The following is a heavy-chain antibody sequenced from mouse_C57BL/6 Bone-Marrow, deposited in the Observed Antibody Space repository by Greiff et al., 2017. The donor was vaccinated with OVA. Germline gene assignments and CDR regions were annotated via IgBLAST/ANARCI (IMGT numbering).Heavy chain of an antibody. CDR3: TRNSRWLLPYYYAMDY. D-gene: IGHD2-3*01. CDR2: IYPGNSDT. J-gene: IGHJ4*01. Sequence: DVKLQESGTVLARPGASVKMSCKTSGYTFTSYWMHWVKQRPGQGLEWIGAIYPGNSDTSYNQKFKGKAKLTAVTSASTAYMELSSLTNEDSAVYYCTRNSRWLLPYYYAMDYWGQGTSVTVSS. V-gene: IGHV1-5*01. CDR1: GYTFTSYW.